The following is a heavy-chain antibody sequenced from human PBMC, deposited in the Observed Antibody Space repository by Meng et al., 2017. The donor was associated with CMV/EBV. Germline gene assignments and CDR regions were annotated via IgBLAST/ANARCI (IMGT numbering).Heavy chain of an antibody. CDR2: INPNSGGT. CDR1: GYTFTGYY. CDR3: ARVNQVRIAAAGIGY. J-gene: IGHJ4*02. D-gene: IGHD6-13*01. V-gene: IGHV1-2*02. Sequence: GGSLRLSCKASGYTFTGYYMHWVRQAPGQGLEWMGWINPNSGGTNYAQKFQGRVTMTRDTSISTAYMELSRLRSDDTAVYYCARVNQVRIAAAGIGYWGQGTLVTVSS.